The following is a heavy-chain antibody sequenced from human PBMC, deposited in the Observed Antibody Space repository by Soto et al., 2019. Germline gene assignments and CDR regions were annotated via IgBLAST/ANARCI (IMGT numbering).Heavy chain of an antibody. V-gene: IGHV4-34*01. D-gene: IGHD3-3*01. Sequence: SETLSLSCAVYGGSVSGYYWRWIRQRPGKGMEWSGEINHSGSTNDNPSLKSRVTISVDTSKNQFPLKLSSVTAADTAVYYCARGRALYDFWSGYYLGWFDPRGQATLVTVSS. J-gene: IGHJ5*02. CDR2: INHSGST. CDR3: ARGRALYDFWSGYYLGWFDP. CDR1: GGSVSGYY.